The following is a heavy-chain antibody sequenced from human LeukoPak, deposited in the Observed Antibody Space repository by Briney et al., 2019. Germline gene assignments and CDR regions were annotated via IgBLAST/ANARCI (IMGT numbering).Heavy chain of an antibody. CDR3: SRNLNYGDRRDDAFDI. D-gene: IGHD4-17*01. Sequence: GGSLRLSCAASGFSFNSHKMNWVRQAPGKGLEWVTFIRSDGSNKYYADSVKGRFTISRDNAKNSLYLQMNSLRAEDTAVYYCSRNLNYGDRRDDAFDIWGQGTMVTVSS. CDR2: IRSDGSNK. J-gene: IGHJ3*02. CDR1: GFSFNSHK. V-gene: IGHV3-33*08.